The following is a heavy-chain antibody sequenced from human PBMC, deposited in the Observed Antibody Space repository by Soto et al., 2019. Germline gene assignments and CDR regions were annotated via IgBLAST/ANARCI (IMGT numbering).Heavy chain of an antibody. Sequence: GGSLRLSCAASGFTFSSYAMSWVRQAPGKGLEWVSAISGSGGSTYYADSVKGRFTISRDNSKDTLYLQMNSLRAEDTAVYQCVRDYYHISGSHYDIPLDSWGQGTLVTSPQ. CDR2: ISGSGGST. D-gene: IGHD3-10*01. J-gene: IGHJ4*02. CDR1: GFTFSSYA. V-gene: IGHV3-23*01. CDR3: VRDYYHISGSHYDIPLDS.